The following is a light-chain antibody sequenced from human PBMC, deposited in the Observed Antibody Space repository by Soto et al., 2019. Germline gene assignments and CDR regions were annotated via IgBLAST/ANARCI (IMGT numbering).Light chain of an antibody. CDR3: TSWTTSTTMI. CDR2: DVN. Sequence: QSALPQPASVSGSPGQSMTISCTGTSSDIGVYNFVSWYQQHPGKAPKLMLYDVNIRPSGVYNRFSGSKSGNTASLTISRVPAEDEAEYYCTSWTTSTTMIFGGGTKLTVL. CDR1: SSDIGVYNF. J-gene: IGLJ2*01. V-gene: IGLV2-14*03.